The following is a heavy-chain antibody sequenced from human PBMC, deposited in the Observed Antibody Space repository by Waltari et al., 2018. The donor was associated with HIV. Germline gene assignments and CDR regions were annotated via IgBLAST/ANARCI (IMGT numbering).Heavy chain of an antibody. D-gene: IGHD3-10*01. CDR3: ARHDGTSYYFGSDMNPRPFSFWFAS. CDR1: GPSISSRRYY. Sequence: QLLLQESGPGLVRPSETLSLTCTVTGPSISSRRYYWGWVRQPPGKGLEWIVSTMYSGSTYNTPSLKSPVAISVDTSRNQFSLNLTSVTAADTALYYCARHDGTSYYFGSDMNPRPFSFWFASWGQGILVTVSS. CDR2: TMYSGST. J-gene: IGHJ5*01. V-gene: IGHV4-39*01.